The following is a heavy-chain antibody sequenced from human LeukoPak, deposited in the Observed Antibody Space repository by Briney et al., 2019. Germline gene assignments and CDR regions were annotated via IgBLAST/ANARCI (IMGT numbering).Heavy chain of an antibody. V-gene: IGHV3-23*01. D-gene: IGHD6-6*01. CDR2: ISGSGGST. J-gene: IGHJ4*02. CDR1: GFTFSSYA. Sequence: GGSLRLSCAASGFTFSSYAMSWVRQAPGKGLEWVSAISGSGGSTYYADSVKGRFTISRDNAKNSLYLQMNSLRAEDTAVYYCAGDQRQLVFDYWGQGTLVTVSS. CDR3: AGDQRQLVFDY.